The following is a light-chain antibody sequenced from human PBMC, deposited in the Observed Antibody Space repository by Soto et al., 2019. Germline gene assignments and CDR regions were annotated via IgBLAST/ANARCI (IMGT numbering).Light chain of an antibody. J-gene: IGKJ4*01. V-gene: IGKV1-39*01. CDR1: XXXXXX. Sequence: DIQMTQSPSSLSAAVGDRVAIXCRXXXXXXXXLNWYQQRPGKSPELLIYGASDLQSGAPSRFXXXXXXXXXXXXXXXLXPEDFAXXXXXXSYSMPLTFGGGTKVEIK. CDR3: XXSYSMPLT. CDR2: GAS.